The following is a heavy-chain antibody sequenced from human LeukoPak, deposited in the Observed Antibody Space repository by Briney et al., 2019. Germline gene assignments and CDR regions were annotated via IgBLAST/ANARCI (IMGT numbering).Heavy chain of an antibody. J-gene: IGHJ4*02. CDR3: ARGAPRVVAFDH. CDR1: GCSLTSYA. V-gene: IGHV3-30*04. CDR2: LSSDGITQ. Sequence: PGGSLRLSCVASGCSLTSYAMHWVRQAPGKGLEWVTILSSDGITQNYADSVRGRFTISRDDSKKTLYLQMNSLRCEDTAIYYCARGAPRVVAFDHWGQGALVTVSS. D-gene: IGHD3-22*01.